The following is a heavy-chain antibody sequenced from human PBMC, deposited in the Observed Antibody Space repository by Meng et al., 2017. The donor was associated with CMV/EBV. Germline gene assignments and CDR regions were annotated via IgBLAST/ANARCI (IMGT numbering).Heavy chain of an antibody. CDR2: INHSGST. D-gene: IGHD4-17*01. CDR1: SVSGYY. Sequence: SVSGYYWSWIRQPPGKGLEWIGEINHSGSTNYNPSLKSRVKISVDTSKNQFSPKLSSVTAADTAVYYCARKRQGFRGDYVWNWFDPWGQGTLVTVSS. J-gene: IGHJ5*02. V-gene: IGHV4-34*01. CDR3: ARKRQGFRGDYVWNWFDP.